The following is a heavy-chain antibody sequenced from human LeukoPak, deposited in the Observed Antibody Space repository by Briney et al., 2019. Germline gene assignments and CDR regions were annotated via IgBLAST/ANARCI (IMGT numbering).Heavy chain of an antibody. V-gene: IGHV4-34*01. CDR1: GGSISGYY. Sequence: SETLSLTCAVYGGSISGYYLSWIRQPPGKGLEWIGEINHSGSTNYNPSLKSRVTISVDTSKNQFSLKLSSVTAADTAVYYCARDLRNYDILTAYYRMGYYYYMDVWGKGTTVTVSS. CDR3: ARDLRNYDILTAYYRMGYYYYMDV. J-gene: IGHJ6*03. CDR2: INHSGST. D-gene: IGHD3-9*01.